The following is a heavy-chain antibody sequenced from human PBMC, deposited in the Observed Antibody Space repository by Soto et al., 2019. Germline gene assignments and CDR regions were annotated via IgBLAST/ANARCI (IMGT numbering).Heavy chain of an antibody. V-gene: IGHV6-1*01. J-gene: IGHJ6*02. CDR3: ARDSLKGVKGYDVMSGYYYGMDV. CDR1: GDSVSSNSAA. CDR2: TYYRSKWYN. Sequence: SQTLSLTCAISGDSVSSNSAAGNWIRQSPSRGLEWLGRTYYRSKWYNDYAVSVKSRITINPDTSKNQFSLQLNSVTPEDTAVYYCARDSLKGVKGYDVMSGYYYGMDVWGQGTTVTVSS. D-gene: IGHD5-12*01.